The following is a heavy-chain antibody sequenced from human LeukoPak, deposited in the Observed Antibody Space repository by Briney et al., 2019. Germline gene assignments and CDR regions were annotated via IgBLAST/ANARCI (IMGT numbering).Heavy chain of an antibody. CDR3: ARDPARESSSWYYFDY. CDR1: GGSISSYY. Sequence: SETLSLTCTVSGGSISSYYWSWIRQPAGKGLEWIGRTYTSGSTNYNPSLKSRVTMSVDTSKNQFSLKLSSVTAADTAVYYCARDPARESSSWYYFDYWGQGTLVTVSS. J-gene: IGHJ4*02. V-gene: IGHV4-4*07. CDR2: TYTSGST. D-gene: IGHD6-13*01.